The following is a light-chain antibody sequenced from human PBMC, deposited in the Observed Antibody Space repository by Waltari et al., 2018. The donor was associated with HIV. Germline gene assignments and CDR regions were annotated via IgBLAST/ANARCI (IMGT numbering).Light chain of an antibody. Sequence: QSALTQPASVSGSPGPSINFSCTGTSSDVGGYNLVCWYQQHPGNAPELMVYEVSKGPERVSARFSGSKPGKTASQTISGLQAEDEADYHRCSEAGTSYVFGTGTKVTVL. CDR2: EVS. CDR3: CSEAGTSYV. J-gene: IGLJ1*01. V-gene: IGLV2-23*02. CDR1: SSDVGGYNL.